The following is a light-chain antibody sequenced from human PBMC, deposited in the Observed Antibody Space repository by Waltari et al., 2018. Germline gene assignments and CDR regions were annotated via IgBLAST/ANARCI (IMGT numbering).Light chain of an antibody. J-gene: IGLJ2*01. Sequence: NFMLTQPHSVSESPGKTVTLSCTRSSGSIASNYVQWYQQRPGSSPTTVIYEDNQRPSGVPDRCSGSIDSSSNAASLTISGLKTEDEADYYCQSFDSSTVVFGGGTKLTVL. CDR2: EDN. CDR3: QSFDSSTVV. CDR1: SGSIASNY. V-gene: IGLV6-57*01.